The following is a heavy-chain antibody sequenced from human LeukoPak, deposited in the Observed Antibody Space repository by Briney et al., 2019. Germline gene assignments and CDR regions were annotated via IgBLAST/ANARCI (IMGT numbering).Heavy chain of an antibody. CDR3: AKDLNVLGLLGEFDY. J-gene: IGHJ4*02. CDR1: GFTFSSYA. D-gene: IGHD1-26*01. V-gene: IGHV3-23*01. CDR2: ISGSGGST. Sequence: AGGSLRLSCAASGFTFSSYAMSWVRQAPGKGLEWASAISGSGGSTYYADSVKGRFTISRDNSKNTLYLQMNSLRAEDTAVYYCAKDLNVLGLLGEFDYWGQGTLVTVSS.